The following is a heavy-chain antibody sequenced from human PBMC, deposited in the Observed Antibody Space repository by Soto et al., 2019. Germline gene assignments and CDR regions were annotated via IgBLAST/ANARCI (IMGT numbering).Heavy chain of an antibody. CDR1: GGSFSGYY. CDR3: ARAYSSGWYWFDP. J-gene: IGHJ5*02. V-gene: IGHV4-34*01. D-gene: IGHD6-19*01. Sequence: PSETLSLTCAVSGGSFSGYYWSWIRQPPGKGLEWIGELDHSGSPNYNPSLNSRVTMSIDTSKSQFSPKLNSVTAADTAVYFCARAYSSGWYWFDPWGQGTLVTVSS. CDR2: LDHSGSP.